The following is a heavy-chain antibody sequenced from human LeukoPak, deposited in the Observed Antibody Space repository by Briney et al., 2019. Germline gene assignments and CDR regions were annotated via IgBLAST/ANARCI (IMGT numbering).Heavy chain of an antibody. CDR2: IIPIFGTA. D-gene: IGHD3-3*01. J-gene: IGHJ4*02. Sequence: ASVKVSCKASGGTFSSYAISWVRQAPGQGLEWMGGIIPIFGTANYAQKFQGRVTITADESTSTAYMELSSLRSEDTAVYYCAKTPYYDFWSGYYFYFDYWSQGTLVTVSS. CDR3: AKTPYYDFWSGYYFYFDY. V-gene: IGHV1-69*13. CDR1: GGTFSSYA.